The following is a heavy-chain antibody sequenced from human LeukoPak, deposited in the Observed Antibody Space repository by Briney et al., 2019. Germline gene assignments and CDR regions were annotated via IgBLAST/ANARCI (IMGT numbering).Heavy chain of an antibody. Sequence: PGGSLRLSCAASGFTFSSYAMHWVRQAPGKGLEWVAVISYDGSNKYYADSVKGRFTISRDNSKNTLYLQMNSLRAEDTAVYYCARDRVVTIYYYYMDVWGKGTTVTVSS. D-gene: IGHD3-10*01. J-gene: IGHJ6*03. CDR1: GFTFSSYA. CDR3: ARDRVVTIYYYYMDV. V-gene: IGHV3-30-3*01. CDR2: ISYDGSNK.